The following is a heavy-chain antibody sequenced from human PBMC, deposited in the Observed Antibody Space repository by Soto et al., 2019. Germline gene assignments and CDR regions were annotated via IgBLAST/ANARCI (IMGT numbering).Heavy chain of an antibody. D-gene: IGHD2-2*01. CDR3: ARDGVVVVPAAISSDYYYGMDV. Sequence: QVPLVQSGAEVKKPGASVKVSCKASGYTFTSYGISWVRQAPGQGLEWMGWISAYNGNTNYAKKLQGRVTMTTDTSTSTAYMELRSLRSDDTAVYYCARDGVVVVPAAISSDYYYGMDVWGQGTTVTVSS. CDR1: GYTFTSYG. CDR2: ISAYNGNT. J-gene: IGHJ6*02. V-gene: IGHV1-18*01.